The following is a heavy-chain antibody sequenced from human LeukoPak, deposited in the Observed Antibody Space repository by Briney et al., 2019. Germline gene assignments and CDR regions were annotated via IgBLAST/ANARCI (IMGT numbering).Heavy chain of an antibody. CDR2: ISYDGSNK. J-gene: IGHJ4*02. CDR3: AKALHCGGDCYSHPLDY. D-gene: IGHD2-21*01. V-gene: IGHV3-30*18. CDR1: GFTFSSYG. Sequence: PGGSLRLSCAASGFTFSSYGMHWVRQAPGKGLEWVAVISYDGSNKYYADSVKGRFTISRDNSKNTLYLQMNSLRAEDTAVYYCAKALHCGGDCYSHPLDYWGQGALVAVSS.